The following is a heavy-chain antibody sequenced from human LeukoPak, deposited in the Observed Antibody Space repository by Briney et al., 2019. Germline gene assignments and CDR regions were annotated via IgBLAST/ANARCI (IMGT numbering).Heavy chain of an antibody. V-gene: IGHV4-34*01. D-gene: IGHD1-26*01. CDR1: GGSFSGYY. J-gene: IGHJ4*02. CDR2: INHSGST. Sequence: PSETLSLTCAVYGGSFSGYYWSWIRQPPGKGLEWIGEINHSGSTNYNPSLKSRVTISVDTSKNQFSLKLSSVTAADTAVYYRARIMLSWREFDCWGQGTLVTVSS. CDR3: ARIMLSWREFDC.